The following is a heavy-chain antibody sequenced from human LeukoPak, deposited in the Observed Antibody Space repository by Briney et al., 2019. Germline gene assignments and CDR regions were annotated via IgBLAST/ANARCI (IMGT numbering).Heavy chain of an antibody. CDR3: VREYSRSVVAGSRPDL. CDR2: MYYRGTT. Sequence: SETLSLTCSVSGGSISSSSYYWGWIRQSPGKRLEWIGSMYYRGTTYENSSLKSRVTLSIDTSKNQFSLKLTSVTAADTAVYYCVREYSRSVVAGSRPDLWGQGLLVTVSS. J-gene: IGHJ4*02. V-gene: IGHV4-39*02. CDR1: GGSISSSSYY. D-gene: IGHD2-21*01.